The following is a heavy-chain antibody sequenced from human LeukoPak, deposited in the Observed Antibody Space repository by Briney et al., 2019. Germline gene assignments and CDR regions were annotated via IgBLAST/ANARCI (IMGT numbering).Heavy chain of an antibody. CDR3: ARAPSYRIAAVYNWFDP. CDR2: INHSGGT. J-gene: IGHJ5*02. Sequence: SETLSLTCAVYGGSFSGYYWSWIRQPPGKGLEWIGEINHSGGTNYNPSLKSRVTISVDTSKNQFSLKLSSVTAADTAVYYCARAPSYRIAAVYNWFDPWGQGTLVTVSS. V-gene: IGHV4-34*01. D-gene: IGHD6-13*01. CDR1: GGSFSGYY.